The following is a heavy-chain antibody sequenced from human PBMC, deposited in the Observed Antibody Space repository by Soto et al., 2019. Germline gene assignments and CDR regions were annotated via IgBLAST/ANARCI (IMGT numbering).Heavy chain of an antibody. D-gene: IGHD5-12*01. J-gene: IGHJ4*02. V-gene: IGHV4-30-4*01. CDR1: GGSISSGDYY. CDR2: IYYSGST. Sequence: QVQLQESGPGLVKPSQTLSLTCTVSGGSISSGDYYWSWIRQPPGKGLEWIGYIYYSGSTYYNPSRKSRVTISVDTSKNQFSLKRSAVTAADTSVYYCAIYDGNSVYFDYWGQGTLVTVSS. CDR3: AIYDGNSVYFDY.